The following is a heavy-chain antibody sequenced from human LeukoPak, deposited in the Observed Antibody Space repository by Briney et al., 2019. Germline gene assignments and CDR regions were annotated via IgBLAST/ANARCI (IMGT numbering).Heavy chain of an antibody. CDR2: ITNDGSST. D-gene: IGHD5-18*01. Sequence: GGSLRLSCAASGLTFSSHWMHWVRQAPGKGLVWVSRITNDGSSTTYADSVKGRFTISRDNSKNTLYLQMNSLRAEDTAVYYCARGPLIQPNYYYGMDVWGQGTTVTVSS. J-gene: IGHJ6*02. V-gene: IGHV3-74*01. CDR1: GLTFSSHW. CDR3: ARGPLIQPNYYYGMDV.